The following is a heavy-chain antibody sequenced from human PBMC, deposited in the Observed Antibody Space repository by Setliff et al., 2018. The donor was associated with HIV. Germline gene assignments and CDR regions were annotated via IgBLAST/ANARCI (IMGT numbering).Heavy chain of an antibody. V-gene: IGHV1-18*01. CDR2: ISPNFGHT. CDR3: ARLGSGWSDSYYYAMDV. D-gene: IGHD6-19*01. J-gene: IGHJ6*02. Sequence: ASVKVSCKASGYTFTTYGISWVRQAPGHGLEWMGWISPNFGHTKYAQRFLDRVTMTIDTATSRAYMELRSLRSDDTAVYFCARLGSGWSDSYYYAMDVWGQGTTVTVS. CDR1: GYTFTTYG.